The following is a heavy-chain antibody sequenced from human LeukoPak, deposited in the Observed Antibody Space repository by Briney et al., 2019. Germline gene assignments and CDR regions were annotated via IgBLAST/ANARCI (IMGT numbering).Heavy chain of an antibody. CDR2: INHSGSA. Sequence: SETLSLTCAVYGGSFSGYYWSWIRQPPGKGLEWIGEINHSGSANYNPSLKSRVTLSVDTSKNQFSLKLSSVTAADTAVYYCARRVYGYGSGSYYSDYWGQGALVTVSS. J-gene: IGHJ4*02. CDR1: GGSFSGYY. V-gene: IGHV4-34*01. D-gene: IGHD3-10*01. CDR3: ARRVYGYGSGSYYSDY.